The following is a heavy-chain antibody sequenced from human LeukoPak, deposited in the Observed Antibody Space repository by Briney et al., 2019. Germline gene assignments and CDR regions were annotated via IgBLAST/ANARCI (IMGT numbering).Heavy chain of an antibody. Sequence: VSVKVSCKASGYTFTGYSMHWVRQAPGQGLEWMGWINPNSGGTNYAQKFQGRVTMTRDTSISTAYMELSRLRSDDTAMYYCARDKEDSSNLVYWGQGTLVTVSS. D-gene: IGHD6-6*01. CDR2: INPNSGGT. CDR3: ARDKEDSSNLVY. J-gene: IGHJ4*02. V-gene: IGHV1-2*02. CDR1: GYTFTGYS.